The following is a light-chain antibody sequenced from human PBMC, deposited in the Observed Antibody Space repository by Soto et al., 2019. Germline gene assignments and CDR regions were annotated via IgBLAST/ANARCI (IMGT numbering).Light chain of an antibody. CDR2: DAS. CDR1: QSVSSY. V-gene: IGKV3-11*01. J-gene: IGKJ3*01. Sequence: EIVLTQSPATLSLSPGERATLSCRASQSVSSYLAWYQQKPGQAPRLLIYDASNRATGIPARFSGSGSGTDFTLTISSLEPEDFVVYYCQQRSHWPPQFTFGPGTKV. CDR3: QQRSHWPPQFT.